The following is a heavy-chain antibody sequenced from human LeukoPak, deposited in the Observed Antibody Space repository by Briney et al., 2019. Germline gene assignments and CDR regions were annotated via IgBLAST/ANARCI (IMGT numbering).Heavy chain of an antibody. CDR1: GITFSTSD. V-gene: IGHV3-13*01. Sequence: GGSLRLSCEASGITFSTSDMHWVRQAPGKGLEWVSVIGTAGDTYYADSVKGRFTISRENAKNSLYLQMNSLRAGDTAVYYCARGSARVGMDVWGQGTTVTVSS. CDR2: IGTAGDT. J-gene: IGHJ6*02. D-gene: IGHD6-13*01. CDR3: ARGSARVGMDV.